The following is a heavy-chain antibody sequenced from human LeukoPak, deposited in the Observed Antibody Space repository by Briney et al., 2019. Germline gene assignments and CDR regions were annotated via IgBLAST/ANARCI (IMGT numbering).Heavy chain of an antibody. CDR1: GFTFSSYG. Sequence: PGRSLRLSWAASGFTFSSYGMHWVRQAPGKGLEWVAVIWYDGSNKYYADSVKGRFTISRDNSKNTLYLQMNSLRAEDTAVYYCARDQGSGYSFFDYWGQGTLVTVSS. V-gene: IGHV3-33*01. D-gene: IGHD3-22*01. CDR2: IWYDGSNK. CDR3: ARDQGSGYSFFDY. J-gene: IGHJ4*02.